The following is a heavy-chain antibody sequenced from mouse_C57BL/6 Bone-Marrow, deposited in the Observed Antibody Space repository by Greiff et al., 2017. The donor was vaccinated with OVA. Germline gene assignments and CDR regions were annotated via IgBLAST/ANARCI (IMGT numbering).Heavy chain of an antibody. J-gene: IGHJ4*01. CDR3: ARGASSGRGDY. CDR1: GYAFSSYW. V-gene: IGHV1-80*01. D-gene: IGHD3-2*02. CDR2: IYPGDGDT. Sequence: QVQLQQSGAELVKPGASVKISCKASGYAFSSYWMNWVKQRPGKGLEWIGQIYPGDGDTNYNGKFKGKATVTADKSSSPAYMQRSSRTAEDSAVYFCARGASSGRGDYWGQGTSVTVSS.